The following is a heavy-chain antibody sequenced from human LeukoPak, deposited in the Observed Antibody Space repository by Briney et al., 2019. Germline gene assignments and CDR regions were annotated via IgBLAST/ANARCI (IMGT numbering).Heavy chain of an antibody. V-gene: IGHV3-48*04. CDR2: ISSSGSTT. J-gene: IGHJ4*02. CDR3: ARVRSPGYFDY. CDR1: GFTFSSYS. Sequence: PGGSLRLSCAASGFTFSSYSMNWVRQAPGKGLEWVSYISSSGSTTYYADSVKGRFTISRDNAKNSLYLQMNSLRAADTAVYYCARVRSPGYFDYWGQGTLVTVSS. D-gene: IGHD3-16*02.